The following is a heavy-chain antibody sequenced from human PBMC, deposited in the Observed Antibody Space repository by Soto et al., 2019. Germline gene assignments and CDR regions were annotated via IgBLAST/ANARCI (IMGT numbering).Heavy chain of an antibody. J-gene: IGHJ4*02. V-gene: IGHV1-2*04. Sequence: QVQLVQSGAEVKKPGASVKVSCKASGYTFTDYYMHWVRQAPGEGLEWMGWINPNSGGTNYAQKFQGWVTMTRDTSINTAYMELSRLRSDDTAVYYCATALRGASVGDQRPFDSWGQGTLVTVSS. D-gene: IGHD4-17*01. CDR3: ATALRGASVGDQRPFDS. CDR1: GYTFTDYY. CDR2: INPNSGGT.